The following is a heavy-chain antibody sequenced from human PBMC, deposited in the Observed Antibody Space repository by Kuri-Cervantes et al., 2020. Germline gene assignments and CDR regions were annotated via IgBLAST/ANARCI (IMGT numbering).Heavy chain of an antibody. CDR1: GGTFSSYA. V-gene: IGHV1-69*13. D-gene: IGHD6-13*01. Sequence: SVKVSCKASGGTFSSYAISWVRQAPGQGLEWMGGIIPIFGTANYVQKFQGRVTITADESTSTAYMELSSLRSEDTAVYYCARVPIAAAVNYWYFDLWGRGTLVTVSS. J-gene: IGHJ2*01. CDR2: IIPIFGTA. CDR3: ARVPIAAAVNYWYFDL.